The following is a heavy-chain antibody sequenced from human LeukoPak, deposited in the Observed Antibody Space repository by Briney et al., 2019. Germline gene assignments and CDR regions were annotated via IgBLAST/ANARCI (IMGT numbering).Heavy chain of an antibody. Sequence: ASVKVSCKASGYTFTGYYMHWVRHAPGQGLEWMGWIYGNSGGTNYAQKFQGRVTMTRDTSISTAYMELSRLRSDDTAVYYCATSTDDYGDYDAFDIWGQGTMVTVSS. CDR2: IYGNSGGT. D-gene: IGHD4-17*01. CDR1: GYTFTGYY. V-gene: IGHV1-2*02. J-gene: IGHJ3*02. CDR3: ATSTDDYGDYDAFDI.